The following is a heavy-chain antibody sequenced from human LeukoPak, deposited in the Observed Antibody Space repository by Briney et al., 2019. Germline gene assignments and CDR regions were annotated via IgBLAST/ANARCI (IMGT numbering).Heavy chain of an antibody. CDR2: ISGSGGST. Sequence: GGSLRLSCAASGFTFSSFAMSWVRRAPGKGLEWVSAISGSGGSTYYADSVKGRFTISRDNSKNTLYLQMNSLRAEDTAVYYCAKDSAVAGNYGMDVWGQGTTVTVSS. V-gene: IGHV3-23*01. CDR3: AKDSAVAGNYGMDV. J-gene: IGHJ6*02. D-gene: IGHD6-19*01. CDR1: GFTFSSFA.